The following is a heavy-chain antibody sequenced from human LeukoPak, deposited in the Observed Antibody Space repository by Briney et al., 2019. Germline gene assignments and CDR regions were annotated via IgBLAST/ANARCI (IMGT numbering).Heavy chain of an antibody. J-gene: IGHJ4*02. Sequence: PGGSLRLSCAASGFTFDDYGMSWVRQAPGKGLEWVSGINWNGGSTGYADSVKGRFTISRDNFKNTLYLQMNSLRAEDTAVYYCAKGAPTYYYDSSGYYSFDYWGQGTLVTVSS. CDR3: AKGAPTYYYDSSGYYSFDY. CDR2: INWNGGST. V-gene: IGHV3-20*04. CDR1: GFTFDDYG. D-gene: IGHD3-22*01.